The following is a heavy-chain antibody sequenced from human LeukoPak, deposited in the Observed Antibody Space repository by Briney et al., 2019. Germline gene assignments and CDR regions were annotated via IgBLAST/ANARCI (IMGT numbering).Heavy chain of an antibody. D-gene: IGHD6-19*01. CDR3: ARDLIAVAIPGY. J-gene: IGHJ4*02. CDR2: ISAYNGNT. V-gene: IGHV1-18*01. Sequence: ASVKVSCKASGGTFSSYAISWVRQAPGQGLEWMGWISAYNGNTNYAQKLQGRVTMTTDTSTSTAYMELRSLRSDDTAVYYCARDLIAVAIPGYWGQGALVTVSS. CDR1: GGTFSSYA.